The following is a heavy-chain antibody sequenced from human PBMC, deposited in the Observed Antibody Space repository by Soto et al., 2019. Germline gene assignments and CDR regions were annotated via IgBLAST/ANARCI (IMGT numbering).Heavy chain of an antibody. Sequence: QVQLVQSGAEVKKPGASVKVSCKASGYTFSNYLLHWVRQAPGQGLEWMGWINAGNGNTKYSQKFQGRVTFTRDTSASTAYIELSSLRSEDTAVYYCASPSYGSGSYYWGQGTLVIFSS. CDR2: INAGNGNT. CDR3: ASPSYGSGSYY. CDR1: GYTFSNYL. D-gene: IGHD3-10*01. J-gene: IGHJ4*02. V-gene: IGHV1-3*01.